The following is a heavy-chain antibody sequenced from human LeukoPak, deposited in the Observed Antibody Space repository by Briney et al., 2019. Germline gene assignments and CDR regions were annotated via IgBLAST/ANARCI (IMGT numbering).Heavy chain of an antibody. CDR2: ISDIGSI. D-gene: IGHD2/OR15-2a*01. CDR1: GGSISSYY. J-gene: IGHJ4*02. Sequence: PSETLSLTCTVSGGSISSYYWSWIRQPPGKGLERIAYISDIGSINYNPSLKSRVTISLDTSKNQFSLKLSSVTAADTAVYYCAGHHPRNTVDFWGQGTLVTVSS. V-gene: IGHV4-59*08. CDR3: AGHHPRNTVDF.